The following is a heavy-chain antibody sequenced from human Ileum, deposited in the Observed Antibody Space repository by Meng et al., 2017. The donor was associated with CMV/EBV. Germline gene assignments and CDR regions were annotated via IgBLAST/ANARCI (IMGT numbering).Heavy chain of an antibody. J-gene: IGHJ4*02. D-gene: IGHD2-15*01. CDR1: AFTYSNFW. CDR3: VREDIVVFDY. Sequence: ESLKISCAVSAFTYSNFWMSWVRQSPGMGLEWVANIKQDGSATYYADSVKSRFTISRDNAKNSLYLQMDNLRADDTAVYYCVREDIVVFDYWGQGTLVTVSS. V-gene: IGHV3-7*01. CDR2: IKQDGSAT.